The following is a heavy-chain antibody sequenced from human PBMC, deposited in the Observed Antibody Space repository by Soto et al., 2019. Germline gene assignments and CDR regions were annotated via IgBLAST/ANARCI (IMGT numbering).Heavy chain of an antibody. CDR3: ARRLREPIAKEAFDL. D-gene: IGHD1-1*01. CDR2: IHSSGSA. V-gene: IGHV4-39*01. Sequence: QLQLQESGPGLVKPSETLSLTCTVSNGSISSSSFFWAWVRQSPGEGLDWIASIHSSGSAYYSPPVKSRVTISMGKSRNQFSLNLNSVTAADTAGYFCARRLREPIAKEAFDLWGQGTVVSVSS. CDR1: NGSISSSSFF. J-gene: IGHJ3*01.